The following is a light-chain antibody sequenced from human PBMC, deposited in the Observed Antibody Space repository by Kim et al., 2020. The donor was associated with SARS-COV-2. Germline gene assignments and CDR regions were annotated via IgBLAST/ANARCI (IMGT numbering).Light chain of an antibody. CDR3: QQYNTYSVT. CDR1: HNIVAS. CDR2: QSS. V-gene: IGKV1-5*03. J-gene: IGKJ1*01. Sequence: ASLGVRVDNHCQANHNIVASFAWFQQTPAKPPKLLVYQSSTLETGFPSRFSGSGSGTEVTLSISSLQPDDFATYYCQQYNTYSVTFGQGTKVDIK.